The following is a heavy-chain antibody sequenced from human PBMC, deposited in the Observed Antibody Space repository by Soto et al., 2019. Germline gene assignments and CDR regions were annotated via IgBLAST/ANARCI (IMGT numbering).Heavy chain of an antibody. D-gene: IGHD1-1*01. Sequence: SERLSLTCTLSGGSIRNGYYYWSWIRQLPGKGLEWIGNIYYIGTTSYNPSLKSRVTISIDTSKNQFSLKLRSVVAADTAIYYCAKNETTRPWFDPWGQGTLVTVSS. CDR2: IYYIGTT. CDR3: AKNETTRPWFDP. CDR1: GGSIRNGYYY. V-gene: IGHV4-31*03. J-gene: IGHJ5*02.